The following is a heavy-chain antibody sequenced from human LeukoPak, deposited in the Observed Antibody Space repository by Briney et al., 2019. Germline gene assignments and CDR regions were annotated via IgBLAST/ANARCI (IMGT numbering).Heavy chain of an antibody. CDR3: ARLVRGYYFDY. CDR1: GFTFSSYW. D-gene: IGHD3-10*01. Sequence: GGSLRLCCAASGFTFSSYWMSWVRQAPGKGLEWVANIKQDGSEKYYVDSVKGRFTISRDNAKNSLYLQMNSMRAEDTAVYYCARLVRGYYFDYWGQGTLVTVPS. J-gene: IGHJ4*02. V-gene: IGHV3-7*03. CDR2: IKQDGSEK.